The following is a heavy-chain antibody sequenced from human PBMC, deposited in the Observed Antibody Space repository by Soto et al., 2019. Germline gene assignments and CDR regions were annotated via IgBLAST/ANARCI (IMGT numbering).Heavy chain of an antibody. CDR2: IWYDGSNK. CDR1: GFTFSSCS. D-gene: IGHD3-10*01. Sequence: PGGSLRLSCVASGFTFSSCSMHWVRQAPGKGLEWVAVIWYDGSNKYYADSVKGRFTISRDNSKNTLYLQMNSLRAEDTAVYYCARDRGYYGSGSPLGGYNWFDPWGQGTLVTVSS. J-gene: IGHJ5*02. CDR3: ARDRGYYGSGSPLGGYNWFDP. V-gene: IGHV3-33*08.